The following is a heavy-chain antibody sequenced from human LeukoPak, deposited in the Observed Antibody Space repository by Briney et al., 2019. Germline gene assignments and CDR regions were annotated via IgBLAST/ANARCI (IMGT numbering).Heavy chain of an antibody. CDR1: GGSISSSSYY. CDR3: ARGRLWFLGY. D-gene: IGHD3-10*01. CDR2: IYYSGST. Sequence: SETLSLTCTVSGGSISSSSYYWGWIRQPPGKGLEWIGSIYYSGSTYYNPSLKSRVTISVDTSKNQFSLKLSSVTTADTAVYYCARGRLWFLGYWGQGTLVTVSS. J-gene: IGHJ4*02. V-gene: IGHV4-39*01.